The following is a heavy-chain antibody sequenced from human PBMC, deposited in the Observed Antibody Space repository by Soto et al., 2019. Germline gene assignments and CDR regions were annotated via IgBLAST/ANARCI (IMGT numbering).Heavy chain of an antibody. CDR2: IRSKANSYAT. D-gene: IGHD3-22*01. J-gene: IGHJ4*02. CDR1: GFTFSGSA. V-gene: IGHV3-73*01. Sequence: GGSLRLSCAASGFTFSGSAMHWVRQASGKGLEWVGRIRSKANSYATAYAASVKGRFTISRDDSKNTAYLQMNSLKTEDTAVYYCTSRGFGYYPVWGQGTLVTVSS. CDR3: TSRGFGYYPV.